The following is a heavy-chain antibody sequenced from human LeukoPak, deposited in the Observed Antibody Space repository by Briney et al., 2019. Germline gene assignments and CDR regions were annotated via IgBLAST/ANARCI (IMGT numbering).Heavy chain of an antibody. Sequence: SETLSLTCTASGGSISSYYWSWIRQPPGKGLEWIGYIYYSGSTNYNPSLKSRVTISVDTSKNQFSLKLSSVTAADTAVYYCARDLGGSGTYYYYMDVWGKGTTVTISS. CDR2: IYYSGST. CDR1: GGSISSYY. V-gene: IGHV4-59*01. CDR3: ARDLGGSGTYYYYMDV. J-gene: IGHJ6*03. D-gene: IGHD2-15*01.